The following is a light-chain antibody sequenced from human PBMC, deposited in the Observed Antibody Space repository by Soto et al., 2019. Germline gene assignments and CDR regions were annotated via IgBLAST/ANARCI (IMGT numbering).Light chain of an antibody. CDR1: SSDVGGYNS. J-gene: IGLJ1*01. CDR2: DVG. CDR3: SSYTSSSTYV. Sequence: QSVLTQTASVSGSPGQSITISCTGTSSDVGGYNSVSWYQQHPGKAPKLVIYDVGNRPSGVSDRFSGSKSGNTASLTISGLQDEDEAEYYCSSYTSSSTYVFGAGTKLTVL. V-gene: IGLV2-14*01.